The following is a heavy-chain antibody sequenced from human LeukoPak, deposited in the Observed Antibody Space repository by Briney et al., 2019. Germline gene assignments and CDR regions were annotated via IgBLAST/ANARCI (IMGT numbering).Heavy chain of an antibody. CDR2: IYTSGST. Sequence: SETLSLTCTVSGGSISSYYWSWIRQPAGKGLEWIGRIYTSGSTNYNPSLKSRVTMSVDTSKNQFSLKLSSVTAADTAVYYCARDPPGGVAGTYVDYWGQGTLVTVSS. V-gene: IGHV4-4*07. D-gene: IGHD6-19*01. J-gene: IGHJ4*02. CDR1: GGSISSYY. CDR3: ARDPPGGVAGTYVDY.